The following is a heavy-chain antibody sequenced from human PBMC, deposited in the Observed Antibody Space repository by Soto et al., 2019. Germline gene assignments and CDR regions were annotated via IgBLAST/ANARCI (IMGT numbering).Heavy chain of an antibody. CDR2: IYPDDSDT. CDR1: GYKVCTWHNFTSYW. J-gene: IGHJ6*02. CDR3: LRMGFSGDGYLSYYYYGMDV. D-gene: IGHD2-21*01. Sequence: PGESLTISCMGSGYKVCTWHNFTSYWIAWVRQMPGKDLEWMAIIYPDDSDTSYSPSFQGQVTISADKSISTAYLQWSSLKASAXXMYYCLRMGFSGDGYLSYYYYGMDVWGQGTTVTVSS. V-gene: IGHV5-51*01.